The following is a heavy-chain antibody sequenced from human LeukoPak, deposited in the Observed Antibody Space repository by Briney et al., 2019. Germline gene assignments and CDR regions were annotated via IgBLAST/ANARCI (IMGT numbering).Heavy chain of an antibody. CDR3: VRAAFGSGAPNWFDP. D-gene: IGHD3-10*01. CDR2: ISGSGGST. J-gene: IGHJ5*02. Sequence: PGGSLRLSCAASGFTFSSHAMIWVRQAPGKGLEWVSGISGSGGSTYYADSVKGRFTISRDNSKNTVYLQMNSLRVEDTAIYYCVRAAFGSGAPNWFDPWGQGTLVTVSS. V-gene: IGHV3-23*01. CDR1: GFTFSSHA.